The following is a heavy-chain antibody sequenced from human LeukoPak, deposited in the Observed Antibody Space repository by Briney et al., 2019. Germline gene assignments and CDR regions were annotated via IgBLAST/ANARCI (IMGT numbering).Heavy chain of an antibody. CDR1: GFTFSSYD. D-gene: IGHD5-12*01. V-gene: IGHV3-13*01. CDR2: IGTAGDT. CDR3: ARVRKYSGYYSWYFDL. Sequence: GGSLRLSCAASGFTFSSYDMHWVRQATGKGLEWVSAIGTAGDTYYPGSVKGRFTISRENAKNSLYLQMNSLRAGGTAVYYCARVRKYSGYYSWYFDLWGRGTLVTVSS. J-gene: IGHJ2*01.